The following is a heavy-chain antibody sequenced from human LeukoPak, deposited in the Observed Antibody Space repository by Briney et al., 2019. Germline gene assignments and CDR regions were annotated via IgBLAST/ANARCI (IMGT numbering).Heavy chain of an antibody. CDR1: GDSFSSNSAA. Sequence: SQTLSLTCAISGDSFSSNSAAWNWIRQSPSRGLEWLGRTYYRSKWYNDYAVSVKSRITINPDTSKNQFSLQLNSVTPEDTAVYYCARGPDDYGDYGWGYYFGYWGQGTLVTVSS. CDR2: TYYRSKWYN. V-gene: IGHV6-1*01. J-gene: IGHJ4*02. CDR3: ARGPDDYGDYGWGYYFGY. D-gene: IGHD4-17*01.